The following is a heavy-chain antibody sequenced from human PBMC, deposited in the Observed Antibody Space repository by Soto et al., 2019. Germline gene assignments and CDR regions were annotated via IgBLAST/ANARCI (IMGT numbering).Heavy chain of an antibody. D-gene: IGHD3-10*01. CDR1: GGSISSSSYY. Sequence: PSETLSLTCTVSGGSISSSSYYWGWIRQPPGKGLEWIGSIYYSGSTYYNPSLKSRVTISVDTSKNQFSLKLSSVTAADTAVYYCARQGSGLLWFGELLGRFSENAFDYWGQGTLVTVSS. V-gene: IGHV4-39*01. CDR3: ARQGSGLLWFGELLGRFSENAFDY. CDR2: IYYSGST. J-gene: IGHJ4*02.